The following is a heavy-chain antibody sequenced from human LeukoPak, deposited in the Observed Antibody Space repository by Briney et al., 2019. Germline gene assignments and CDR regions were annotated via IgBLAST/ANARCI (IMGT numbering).Heavy chain of an antibody. CDR3: ARDPWFGELLSSGDWFDP. CDR2: ISAYNGNT. J-gene: IGHJ5*02. CDR1: GYTFTSYG. V-gene: IGHV1-18*01. Sequence: ASVKVSCKASGYTFTSYGISWVRQAPGQGLEWMGWISAYNGNTNYAQKLQGRVTMTTDASTSTAYMELRSLRSDDTAVYYCARDPWFGELLSSGDWFDPWGQGTLVTVSS. D-gene: IGHD3-10*01.